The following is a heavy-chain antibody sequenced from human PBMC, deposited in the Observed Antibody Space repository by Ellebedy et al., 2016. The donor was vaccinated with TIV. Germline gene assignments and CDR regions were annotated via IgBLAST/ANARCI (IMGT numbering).Heavy chain of an antibody. CDR3: AREDRSEGIDI. Sequence: AASVKVSCKASGYTFTDYHMHWVRQAPEQGLEWMGRINLYSGATAYGQKFQGRVTMTRDTSISTAYMEMSTLRSDDTAVYYCAREDRSEGIDIWGRGTVVTVSS. J-gene: IGHJ3*02. V-gene: IGHV1-2*06. D-gene: IGHD3-10*01. CDR2: INLYSGAT. CDR1: GYTFTDYH.